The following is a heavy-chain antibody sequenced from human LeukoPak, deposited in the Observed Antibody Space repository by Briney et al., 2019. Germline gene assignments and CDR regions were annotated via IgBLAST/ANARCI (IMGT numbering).Heavy chain of an antibody. D-gene: IGHD3-10*01. CDR2: ISSSSSYI. Sequence: GGSLRLSCAASGFTFSSYSMNWVRQAPGKGLEWVSSISSSSSYIYYADSVKGRFTISRDNAKNSLYLQMNSLRAEDTAVYYCARGAPTGDWYFDLWGRGTLVTVSS. V-gene: IGHV3-21*01. CDR3: ARGAPTGDWYFDL. J-gene: IGHJ2*01. CDR1: GFTFSSYS.